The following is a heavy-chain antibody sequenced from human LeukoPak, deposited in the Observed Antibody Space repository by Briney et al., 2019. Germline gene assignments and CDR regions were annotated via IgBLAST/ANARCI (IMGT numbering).Heavy chain of an antibody. Sequence: PGGSLRLSCAASGFSVSSNYMSWVRQAPGKGLEWVSVIYSGGTTYYADSVKGRFTISRDNSKNTLYLQMNSLRAEDTAVYYCARMVMSIYYGMDAWGQGTTVTVSS. J-gene: IGHJ6*02. CDR1: GFSVSSNY. CDR3: ARMVMSIYYGMDA. CDR2: IYSGGTT. D-gene: IGHD3-22*01. V-gene: IGHV3-53*01.